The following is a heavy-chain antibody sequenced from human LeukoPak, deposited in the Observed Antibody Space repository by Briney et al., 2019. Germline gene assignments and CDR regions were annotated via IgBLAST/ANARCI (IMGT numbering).Heavy chain of an antibody. J-gene: IGHJ5*02. D-gene: IGHD5-12*01. V-gene: IGHV4-34*01. CDR1: GGSFSGYY. CDR2: INHSGST. CDR3: ASGQGWLTDH. Sequence: NSSETLSLTCAVYGGSFSGYYWSWIRQPPGKGLEWIGEINHSGSTNYNPSLKSRVTISLDTSKNQFFLQLSSVTAADTAVYHCASGQGWLTDHWGRGTLVAVSS.